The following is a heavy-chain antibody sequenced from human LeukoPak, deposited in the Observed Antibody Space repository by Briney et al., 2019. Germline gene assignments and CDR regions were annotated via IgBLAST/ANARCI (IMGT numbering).Heavy chain of an antibody. D-gene: IGHD1-26*01. Sequence: GRSLRLSCGTSGFTFSSYGMHWVRQAPGKGLEWVAVVSYDGSNKHYADSVKGRFTISRDNSKNTLYLEMNSLRAEDTAVYYCAKSASGGYYFDYWGQGTLVTVSS. J-gene: IGHJ4*02. CDR3: AKSASGGYYFDY. CDR1: GFTFSSYG. V-gene: IGHV3-30*18. CDR2: VSYDGSNK.